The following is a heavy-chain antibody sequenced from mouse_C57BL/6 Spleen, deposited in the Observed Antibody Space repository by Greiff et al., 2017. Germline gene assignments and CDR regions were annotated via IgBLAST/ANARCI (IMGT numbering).Heavy chain of an antibody. V-gene: IGHV1-15*01. CDR2: IDPETGGT. CDR3: TRAYYYYECYCDD. CDR1: GYTFTDYD. J-gene: IGHJ1*03. D-gene: IGHD2-4*01. Sequence: VQLQQSGAELVKPGASVTLSCKASGYTFTDYDMHWVKQTPVHGLEWIGSIDPETGGTAYNQKFKGKAILTVDKSSSTAYMELRSLTSEDSAVYYCTRAYYYYECYCDDWGKGTTVTVSA.